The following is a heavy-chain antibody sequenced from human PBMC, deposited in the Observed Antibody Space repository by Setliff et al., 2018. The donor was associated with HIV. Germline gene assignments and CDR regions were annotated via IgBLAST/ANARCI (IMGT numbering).Heavy chain of an antibody. J-gene: IGHJ4*02. V-gene: IGHV4-59*01. CDR1: GGSISSYY. CDR3: ATYSAGEGGRGY. D-gene: IGHD1-26*01. Sequence: SETLSLTCTVSGGSISSYYWSWIRQPPGKRLEWIGYIYYTGSTNYNPSLKSRVTISLDTSKNQFSLRLNSVTAADTAVYYCATYSAGEGGRGYWGQGRLVTVSS. CDR2: IYYTGST.